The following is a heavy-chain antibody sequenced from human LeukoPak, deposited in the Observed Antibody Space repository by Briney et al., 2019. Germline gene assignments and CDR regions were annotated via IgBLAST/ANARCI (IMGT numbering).Heavy chain of an antibody. V-gene: IGHV3-23*01. Sequence: PGGSLRLSCAASGFTFTSSAMNWVRQAPGKGLEWVSSISGSGDSTYYADSVQGRLTISRDNSKNTLYLQMNRLRGEDTAVYYCAKGVGYNSGWYDYWGQGTLVTVSS. CDR2: ISGSGDST. CDR3: AKGVGYNSGWYDY. J-gene: IGHJ4*02. CDR1: GFTFTSSA. D-gene: IGHD6-19*01.